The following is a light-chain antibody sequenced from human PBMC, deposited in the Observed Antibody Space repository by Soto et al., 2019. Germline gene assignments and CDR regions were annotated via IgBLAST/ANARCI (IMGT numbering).Light chain of an antibody. CDR3: QQYGSSPLT. Sequence: ESGLRQSPGTMSLSPGERDTLSCRASQSVSRSYLAWYQQKPGQAPRLLIYGASSRATGIPDRFSGSGSGTDFTLTISRLEPEDVAVYYCQQYGSSPLTFGGGTKAEIK. CDR2: GAS. CDR1: QSVSRSY. J-gene: IGKJ4*01. V-gene: IGKV3-20*01.